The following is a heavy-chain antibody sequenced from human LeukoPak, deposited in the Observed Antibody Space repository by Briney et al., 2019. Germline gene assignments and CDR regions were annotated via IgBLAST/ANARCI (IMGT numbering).Heavy chain of an antibody. D-gene: IGHD4-17*01. CDR1: GGSFSGCY. V-gene: IGHV4-34*01. Sequence: SETLSLTCAVYGGSFSGCYWSWIRQPPGKGLEWIGEINHSGSTDYNPSLKSRVTISVDTSKNQFSLKLSSVTAADTAVYYCASRDLTVTLGYFDLWGRGTLVTVSS. CDR2: INHSGST. J-gene: IGHJ2*01. CDR3: ASRDLTVTLGYFDL.